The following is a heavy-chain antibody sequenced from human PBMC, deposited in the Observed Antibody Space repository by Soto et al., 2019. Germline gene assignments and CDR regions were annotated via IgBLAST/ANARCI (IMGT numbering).Heavy chain of an antibody. CDR1: GYTFTGYY. CDR2: INPNSGGT. CDR3: ARGKSLGYCSSTSCEGSYRKHYGMDV. D-gene: IGHD2-2*01. J-gene: IGHJ6*04. Sequence: ASVKVSCKASGYTFTGYYMHWVRQAPGQGLEWMGWINPNSGGTNYAQKFQGWVTMTRDTSISTAYMELSRLRSDDTAVYYCARGKSLGYCSSTSCEGSYRKHYGMDVWGKGPPFTVSS. V-gene: IGHV1-2*04.